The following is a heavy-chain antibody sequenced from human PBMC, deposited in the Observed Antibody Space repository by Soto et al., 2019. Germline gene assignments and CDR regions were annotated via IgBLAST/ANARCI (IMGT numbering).Heavy chain of an antibody. Sequence: GGSLRLSCAASGFTFSSYAMSWVRQAPGKGLEWVSAISGSGGSTYYADSVKGRFTISRDNSKNTLYLQMNSLRAEDTAVYYCAKSLTYYYDSSGYPMGDYFDYWGQGTLVTVSS. CDR1: GFTFSSYA. CDR2: ISGSGGST. V-gene: IGHV3-23*01. D-gene: IGHD3-22*01. CDR3: AKSLTYYYDSSGYPMGDYFDY. J-gene: IGHJ4*02.